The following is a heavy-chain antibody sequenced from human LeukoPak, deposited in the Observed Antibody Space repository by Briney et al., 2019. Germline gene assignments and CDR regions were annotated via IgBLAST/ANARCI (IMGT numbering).Heavy chain of an antibody. V-gene: IGHV4-34*01. J-gene: IGHJ3*02. Sequence: ASETLSLTCAVYGGSFSGYYWSWIRQPPGKGLEWIGEINHSGSTNYNPSLKSRVTISVDTSKNQFSLKLSSVTAADTAVYYCARVCYDFWSGYDAFDIWGQGTMVTVSS. CDR2: INHSGST. D-gene: IGHD3-3*01. CDR1: GGSFSGYY. CDR3: ARVCYDFWSGYDAFDI.